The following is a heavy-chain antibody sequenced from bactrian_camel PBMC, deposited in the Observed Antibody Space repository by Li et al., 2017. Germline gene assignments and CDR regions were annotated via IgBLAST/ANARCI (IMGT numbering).Heavy chain of an antibody. D-gene: IGHD5*01. CDR3: TRGSWRNGV. CDR1: GFPFSTWG. V-gene: IGHV3S37*01. J-gene: IGHJ4*01. CDR2: INGDGTRT. Sequence: HVQLVESGGGVVKPGGSLRLSCAASGFPFSTWGMRWARQTPGSGLEWVSFINGDGTRTHYADFVKGRFTISRDNAKSTLYLQLNNLTIEDTAMYYCTRGSWRNGVRGQGTQVTVS.